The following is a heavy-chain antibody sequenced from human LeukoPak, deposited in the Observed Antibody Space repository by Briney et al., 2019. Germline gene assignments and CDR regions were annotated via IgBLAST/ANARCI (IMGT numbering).Heavy chain of an antibody. J-gene: IGHJ4*02. D-gene: IGHD5-18*01. CDR1: GFTFSSYA. CDR3: ARGGLLLSIDY. Sequence: GGSLRLSCAASGFTFSSYAMHWVRQAPGKGLEWVAVISYDGSNKYYADSVKGQFTISRDNSKNTLYLQMNSLRAEDTAVYYCARGGLLLSIDYWGQGTLVTVSS. V-gene: IGHV3-30*04. CDR2: ISYDGSNK.